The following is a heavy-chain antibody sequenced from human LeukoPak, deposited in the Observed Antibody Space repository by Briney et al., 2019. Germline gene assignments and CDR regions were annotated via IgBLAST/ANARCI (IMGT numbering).Heavy chain of an antibody. CDR1: GFTFNNYA. CDR2: TAGSGISK. J-gene: IGHJ4*02. D-gene: IGHD3-22*01. V-gene: IGHV3-23*01. CDR3: ARLPTFYYDSSGYHYDY. Sequence: GGSLRLSCVASGFTFNNYAMSWVRQAPGRGLEWASSTAGSGISKDYADSVEGRFTISKDKSKNTLYLQMDNLRAEDTGVYFCARLPTFYYDSSGYHYDYWGQGTLVTVSS.